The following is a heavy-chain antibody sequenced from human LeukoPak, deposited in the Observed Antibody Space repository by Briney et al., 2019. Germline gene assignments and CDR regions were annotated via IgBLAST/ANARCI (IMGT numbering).Heavy chain of an antibody. V-gene: IGHV3-30*04. CDR1: GFTFSSYA. D-gene: IGHD3-10*02. Sequence: GRSLRLSCAASGFTFSSYAMHWVRQAPGKGLEWVAVLSYDGSNKKYADSVKGRFTISRDNAKNSLYLQMNSLRAEDTAVYYCAELGITMIGGVWGKGTTVTISS. J-gene: IGHJ6*04. CDR3: AELGITMIGGV. CDR2: LSYDGSNK.